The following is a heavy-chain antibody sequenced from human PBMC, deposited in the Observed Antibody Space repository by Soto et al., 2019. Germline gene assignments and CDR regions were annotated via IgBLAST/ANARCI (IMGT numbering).Heavy chain of an antibody. CDR3: ASDPYYYASEY. Sequence: VQLVDSGGGLVKPGESLRLSCAASGFTFSDSYMTWIRQAPGKGLEWVSYISGSGDTIYYADSVKGRFTVSRDNAKNSLYLQMNSLRAEDTAVYYCASDPYYYASEYWGQGTLVTVSS. V-gene: IGHV3-11*01. D-gene: IGHD3-10*01. CDR1: GFTFSDSY. CDR2: ISGSGDTI. J-gene: IGHJ4*02.